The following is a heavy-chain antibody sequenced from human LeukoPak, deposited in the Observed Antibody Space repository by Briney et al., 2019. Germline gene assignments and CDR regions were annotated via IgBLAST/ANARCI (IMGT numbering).Heavy chain of an antibody. CDR3: ASLRWLRLITWFDP. Sequence: SETLSLTCTVSGGSISSYYWSWIRQPPGKGLEWIGEINHSGSTNYNPSLKSRVTISVDTSKNQFSLKLSSVTAADTAVYYCASLRWLRLITWFDPWGQGTLVTVSS. V-gene: IGHV4-34*01. D-gene: IGHD5-12*01. CDR1: GGSISSYY. CDR2: INHSGST. J-gene: IGHJ5*02.